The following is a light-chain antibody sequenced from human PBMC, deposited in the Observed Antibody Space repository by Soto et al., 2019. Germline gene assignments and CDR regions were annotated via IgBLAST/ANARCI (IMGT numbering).Light chain of an antibody. CDR3: MQGPHWPPYT. V-gene: IGKV2-30*01. J-gene: IGKJ2*01. Sequence: DVVMTQSPLSLPVTLGQPASISCRSSHSLAYSDGNTYLHWFRQRPVQSPRRLNYKVSNRDSGAPDRFSTSGSGTDFTLNISRVEAEYVGSYYCMQGPHWPPYTFGQGTKLEIK. CDR2: KVS. CDR1: HSLAYSDGNTY.